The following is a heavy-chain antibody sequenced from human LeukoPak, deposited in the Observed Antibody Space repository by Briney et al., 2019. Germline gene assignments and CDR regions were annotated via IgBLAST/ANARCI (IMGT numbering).Heavy chain of an antibody. CDR1: GYTFTGYY. CDR2: INPNSGGT. D-gene: IGHD6-19*01. V-gene: IGHV1-2*02. CDR3: ARHGAVAGTYYYYYGMDV. Sequence: ASVKVSCKASGYTFTGYYMHWVRQAPGQGLEWMGWINPNSGGTNYAQKFQGRVTMTRDTSKNQFSLKLSSVTAADTAVYYCARHGAVAGTYYYYYGMDVWGQGTTVTVSS. J-gene: IGHJ6*02.